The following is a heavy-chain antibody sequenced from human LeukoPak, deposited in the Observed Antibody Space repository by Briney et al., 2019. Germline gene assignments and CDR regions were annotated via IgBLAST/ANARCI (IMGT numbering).Heavy chain of an antibody. CDR3: AKSLSGSYLDAFDI. D-gene: IGHD1-26*01. CDR1: GFTFSSYA. Sequence: PGRSLRLSCAASGFTFSSYAMHWVRQAPGKGLEWVAVISYDGSNKYYADSVKGRFTISRDNSKNTLYLQMNSLRAEDTAVYYCAKSLSGSYLDAFDIWGQGTMVTVSS. CDR2: ISYDGSNK. J-gene: IGHJ3*02. V-gene: IGHV3-30-3*02.